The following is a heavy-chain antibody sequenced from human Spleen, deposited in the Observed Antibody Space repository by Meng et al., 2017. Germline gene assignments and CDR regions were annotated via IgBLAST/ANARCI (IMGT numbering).Heavy chain of an antibody. CDR3: ARMLRAAAAGIDY. J-gene: IGHJ4*02. Sequence: GESLKISCAASGFTFSDYYMSWIRQAPGKGLEWVSYISSSGSTIYYADSVKGRFTISRDNAKNSLYLQMNSLRAEDTAVYYCARMLRAAAAGIDYWGQGTLVTVSS. CDR2: ISSSGSTI. CDR1: GFTFSDYY. D-gene: IGHD6-13*01. V-gene: IGHV3-11*01.